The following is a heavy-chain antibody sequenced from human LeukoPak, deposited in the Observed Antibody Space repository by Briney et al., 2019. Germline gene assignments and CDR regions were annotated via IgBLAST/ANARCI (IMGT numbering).Heavy chain of an antibody. V-gene: IGHV4-34*01. J-gene: IGHJ3*02. D-gene: IGHD4-17*01. CDR3: ASTGALGYGGNSLAFDI. Sequence: SETLSLTCAVYGGSFSGYYWSWIRQPPGKGLEWIGEINHSGSTNYNPSLKSRVTISVDTSKNQFSLKLSSVTAADTAVYYCASTGALGYGGNSLAFDIWGQGTMVTVSS. CDR2: INHSGST. CDR1: GGSFSGYY.